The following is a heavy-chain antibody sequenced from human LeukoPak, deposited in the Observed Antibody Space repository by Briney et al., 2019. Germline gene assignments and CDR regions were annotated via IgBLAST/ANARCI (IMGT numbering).Heavy chain of an antibody. V-gene: IGHV3-23*01. Sequence: GGSLRLSCAASGFTFSNYGLSWVRQAPGKGLEWVSGITGSGGSTYYADSVKGRFTISRDNAKNSLYLQMNSLRAEDTAVYYCARDPYGSGSSNWFDPWGQGTLVTVSS. CDR3: ARDPYGSGSSNWFDP. J-gene: IGHJ5*02. CDR2: ITGSGGST. CDR1: GFTFSNYG. D-gene: IGHD3-10*01.